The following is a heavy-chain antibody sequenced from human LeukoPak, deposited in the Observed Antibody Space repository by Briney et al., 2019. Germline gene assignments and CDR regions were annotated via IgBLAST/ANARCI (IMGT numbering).Heavy chain of an antibody. CDR2: ISTYNGNT. CDR3: ARARMVRGVIITGTNWFDP. Sequence: AASVKVSCKASGYSFTGYGISWVRQAPGQGLEWMGWISTYNGNTNYAQKLQGRVTMTTDTSTSTAYMELRSLRSDDTAVFYCARARMVRGVIITGTNWFDPWGQGTLVTVSS. D-gene: IGHD3-10*01. J-gene: IGHJ5*02. CDR1: GYSFTGYG. V-gene: IGHV1-18*01.